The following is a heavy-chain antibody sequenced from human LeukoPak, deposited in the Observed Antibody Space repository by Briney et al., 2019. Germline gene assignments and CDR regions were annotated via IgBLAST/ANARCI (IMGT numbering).Heavy chain of an antibody. D-gene: IGHD3-22*01. V-gene: IGHV4-34*01. CDR3: ARVGDYDSSGMLDY. Sequence: SETLSLTCAVYGGSFSGYYWRWIRQPPGKGLEWMGEINHSGSTNYNPSLKSRVTISVDTSKNQFSLKLSSVTAADTAVYYCARVGDYDSSGMLDYWGQGTLVTVSS. CDR2: INHSGST. CDR1: GGSFSGYY. J-gene: IGHJ4*02.